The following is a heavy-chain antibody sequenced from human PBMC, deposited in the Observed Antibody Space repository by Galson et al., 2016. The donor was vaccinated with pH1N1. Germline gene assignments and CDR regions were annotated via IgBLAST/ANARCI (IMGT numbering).Heavy chain of an antibody. D-gene: IGHD3-9*01. CDR3: ASLRPLLRYFDWLLPGGLDY. V-gene: IGHV7-4-1*02. Sequence: SVKVSCKASGYTFTSYAMNWVRQAPGQGLEWMGWINTNTGNPTYAQGFTGRVVLSLDTSDSTTYLHISSLKAEDTAVYYCASLRPLLRYFDWLLPGGLDYWGQGTLVTVSS. CDR1: GYTFTSYA. J-gene: IGHJ4*02. CDR2: INTNTGNP.